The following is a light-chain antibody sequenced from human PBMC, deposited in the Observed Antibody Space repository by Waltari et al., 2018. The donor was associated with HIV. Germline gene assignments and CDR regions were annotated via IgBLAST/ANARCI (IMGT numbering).Light chain of an antibody. CDR1: SSDVGTYNR. CDR2: EVS. CDR3: SSYTSSNTLV. Sequence: QSALTQPPSVSGSPGQSVTISCTGTSSDVGTYNRVSWYQQPPGTVPKLMIYEVSNRPSGVPVRFSGSKSGNTASLTISGLQAEDEADYYCSSYTSSNTLVFGGGTKLTVL. J-gene: IGLJ2*01. V-gene: IGLV2-18*02.